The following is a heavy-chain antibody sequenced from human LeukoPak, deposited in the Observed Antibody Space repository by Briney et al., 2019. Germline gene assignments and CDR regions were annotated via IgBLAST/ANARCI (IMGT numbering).Heavy chain of an antibody. CDR2: TSAYNGNT. CDR3: ARSTLRHYYDSSGYYYGY. V-gene: IGHV1-18*01. J-gene: IGHJ4*02. D-gene: IGHD3-22*01. Sequence: ASVKVSCKASGYTFTSYGISWVRQAPGQGLEWMGWTSAYNGNTNYAQKLQGRVTMTTDTSTSTAYMELRSLRSDDTAVYYCARSTLRHYYDSSGYYYGYWGQGTLVTVSS. CDR1: GYTFTSYG.